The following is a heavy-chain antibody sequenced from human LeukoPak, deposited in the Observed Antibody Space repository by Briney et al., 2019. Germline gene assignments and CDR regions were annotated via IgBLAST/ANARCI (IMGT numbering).Heavy chain of an antibody. D-gene: IGHD3-10*01. J-gene: IGHJ6*02. CDR2: IYYSGST. V-gene: IGHV4-59*01. CDR1: GGSISSYY. CDR3: ARAMVRGVGGMDV. Sequence: SETLSLTCTVSGGSISSYYWSWIRQPPGKGLEWIGYIYYSGSTNYNPSLKSRVTISVDTSKNQFSLKLSSVTAADTAVYYCARAMVRGVGGMDVWGQGTTVTVSS.